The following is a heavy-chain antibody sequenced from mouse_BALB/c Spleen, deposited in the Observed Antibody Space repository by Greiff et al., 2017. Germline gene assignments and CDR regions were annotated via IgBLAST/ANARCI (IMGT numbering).Heavy chain of an antibody. V-gene: IGHV3-2*02. J-gene: IGHJ3*01. D-gene: IGHD2-1*01. Sequence: ESGPGLVKPSQSLSLTCTVTGYSITSDYAWNWIRQFPGNKLEWMGYISYSGSTSYNPSLKSRISITRDTSKNQFFLQLNSVTTEDTATYYCARSIYYGNYVGDWGQGTLVTVSA. CDR3: ARSIYYGNYVGD. CDR1: GYSITSDYA. CDR2: ISYSGST.